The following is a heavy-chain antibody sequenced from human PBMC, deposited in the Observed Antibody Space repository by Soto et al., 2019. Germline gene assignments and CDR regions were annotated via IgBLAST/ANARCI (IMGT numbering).Heavy chain of an antibody. Sequence: QVQLVESGGGVVQPGRSLRLSCAASGFTFSSYGMHWVRQAPGKGLEWVAVISYDGSNKYYADSVKGRFTISRDNSKNTLYLQMNSLRAEDTAVYYCAKDQEMATIEGGFDYWGQGTLVTVSS. J-gene: IGHJ4*02. V-gene: IGHV3-30*18. D-gene: IGHD5-12*01. CDR3: AKDQEMATIEGGFDY. CDR2: ISYDGSNK. CDR1: GFTFSSYG.